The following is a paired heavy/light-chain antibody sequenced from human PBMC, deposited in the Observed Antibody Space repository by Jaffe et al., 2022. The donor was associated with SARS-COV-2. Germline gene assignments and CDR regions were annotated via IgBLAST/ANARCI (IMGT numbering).Light chain of an antibody. Sequence: QTVVTQEPSLTVSPGGTVTLTCAASTGAVTGAYYTNWFQHKPGQAPRALIYSTSNKHSWTPARFSGSLLGGKGALTLSGAQPEDEADYYCLLYCGGAWVFGGGTKLTVL. CDR3: LLYCGGAWV. CDR1: TGAVTGAYY. CDR2: STS. J-gene: IGLJ3*02. V-gene: IGLV7-43*01.
Heavy chain of an antibody. CDR1: GGSISSGNY. J-gene: IGHJ4*02. Sequence: QVQLQESGPGLVKPSQTLSLTCIVSGGSISSGNYWTWARQPAGKGLEWIGLIYTSGSTNYNPSLKSRITISVDTSNHQFSLKLSSVTAADTAVYYCAREWTNWGQGTLVTVSS. CDR2: IYTSGST. V-gene: IGHV4-61*02. CDR3: AREWTN. D-gene: IGHD4-17*01.